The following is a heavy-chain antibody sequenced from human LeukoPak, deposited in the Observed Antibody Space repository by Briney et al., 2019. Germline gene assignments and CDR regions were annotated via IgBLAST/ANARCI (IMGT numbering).Heavy chain of an antibody. Sequence: NPSQTLSLTCTVSGDSISSGDYYWSWIRQPAGKGLEWIGRISSSGTTNYNPSLKSRVTISVDTSKKQFSLNLNSVTAADTAVYYCARDFISRRGVLHPWGQGTLVTVSS. CDR3: ARDFISRRGVLHP. D-gene: IGHD3-10*01. V-gene: IGHV4-61*02. J-gene: IGHJ5*02. CDR1: GDSISSGDYY. CDR2: ISSSGTT.